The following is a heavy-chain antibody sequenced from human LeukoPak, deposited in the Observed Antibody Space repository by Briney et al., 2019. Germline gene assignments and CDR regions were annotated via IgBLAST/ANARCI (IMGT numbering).Heavy chain of an antibody. J-gene: IGHJ4*02. Sequence: SETLSLTCTVSGGSFSSGSYYWSWIRQPPGKGLEWIGYIYYRGSTNYNPSLESRVTISVDTSKNQFSLKLSSVTAAGTAIYYCARVHYGAFDYWGQGTLVTVSS. CDR1: GGSFSSGSYY. D-gene: IGHD4-17*01. CDR2: IYYRGST. CDR3: ARVHYGAFDY. V-gene: IGHV4-61*01.